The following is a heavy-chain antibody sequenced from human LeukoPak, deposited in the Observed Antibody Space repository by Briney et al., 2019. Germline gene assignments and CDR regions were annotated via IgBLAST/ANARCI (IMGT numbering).Heavy chain of an antibody. CDR3: ARGGFGGVMDYWYFDL. J-gene: IGHJ2*01. D-gene: IGHD3-16*01. V-gene: IGHV3-30*04. CDR2: ISYDGSNQ. Sequence: GGSLRLSCAASGFNFSAYAIHWVRQAPSKGLEWVTIISYDGSNQYYADSVKGRFTISRDNSKNMLYLQMNSLRPEDTAVYYCARGGFGGVMDYWYFDLWGRGTLVTVSS. CDR1: GFNFSAYA.